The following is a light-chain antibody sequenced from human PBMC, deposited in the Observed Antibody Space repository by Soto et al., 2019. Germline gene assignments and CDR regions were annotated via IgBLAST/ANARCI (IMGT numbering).Light chain of an antibody. CDR3: LQDYNYPRT. Sequence: AIQMTQSPSSLSASVGDRVTITCRASQGIRDDLGWYQQKPGQAPKLLIYAASSLQTGVPSRFSGSGSGTDFTLTISSLQPEDFASYYCLQDYNYPRTFGQGTKVEIK. CDR1: QGIRDD. V-gene: IGKV1-6*01. CDR2: AAS. J-gene: IGKJ1*01.